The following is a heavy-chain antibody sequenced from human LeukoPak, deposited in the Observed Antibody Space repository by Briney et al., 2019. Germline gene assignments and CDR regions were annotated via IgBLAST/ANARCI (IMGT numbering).Heavy chain of an antibody. J-gene: IGHJ1*01. CDR3: ATVSYCASGSLQYFQH. CDR1: GYTLTELS. Sequence: GASVKVSCKVSGYTLTELSMHWVRQAPGKGLEWMGGFDPEDGETIYAQKFQGRVTMTEDTSTDTAYMELSRLRSEDTAVYYCATVSYCASGSLQYFQHWGQGTLVTVSS. D-gene: IGHD3-10*01. V-gene: IGHV1-24*01. CDR2: FDPEDGET.